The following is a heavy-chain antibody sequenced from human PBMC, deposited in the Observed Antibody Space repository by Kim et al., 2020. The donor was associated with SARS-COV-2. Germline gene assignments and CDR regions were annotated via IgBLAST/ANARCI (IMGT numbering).Heavy chain of an antibody. V-gene: IGHV4-59*01. CDR3: ARRRSRDAGMNWFDP. D-gene: IGHD2-2*01. CDR1: GGSISSYY. CDR2: IYYSGST. Sequence: SETLSLTCTVSGGSISSYYWSWIRQPPGKGLEWIGYIYYSGSTNYNPSLKSRVTISVDTSKNQFSLKLSSVTAADTAVYYCARRRSRDAGMNWFDPWGQGTLVTVSS. J-gene: IGHJ5*02.